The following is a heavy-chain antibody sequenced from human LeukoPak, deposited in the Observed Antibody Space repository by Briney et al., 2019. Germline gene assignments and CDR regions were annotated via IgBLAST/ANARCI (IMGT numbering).Heavy chain of an antibody. CDR2: IYYTGNT. D-gene: IGHD2-2*01. CDR3: ARFGYCSSTSCYNWFDP. Sequence: SETLSLTCTVSGGSISSRNYYWGWIRQPPGKGLEWIGSIYYTGNTYYNPSLKSRVTMSVDTSKNQFSLKLSSVTAADTAVYYCARFGYCSSTSCYNWFDPWGQGTLVTVSS. V-gene: IGHV4-39*07. CDR1: GGSISSRNYY. J-gene: IGHJ5*02.